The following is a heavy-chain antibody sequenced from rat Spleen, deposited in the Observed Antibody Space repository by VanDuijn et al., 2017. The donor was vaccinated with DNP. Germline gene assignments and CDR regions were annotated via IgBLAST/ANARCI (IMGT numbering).Heavy chain of an antibody. J-gene: IGHJ2*01. Sequence: EVQLQESGPGLVKPSQSLSLTCSVTGYSITGNYWGWIRKFPGNEMEYIGHISYSGSTNYNPSLKSRFSITRDTSKNQFFLQLNSVTTEDTATYYCARWSRYFDYWGQGVMVTVSS. V-gene: IGHV3-1*01. CDR1: GYSITGNY. CDR3: ARWSRYFDY. CDR2: ISYSGST.